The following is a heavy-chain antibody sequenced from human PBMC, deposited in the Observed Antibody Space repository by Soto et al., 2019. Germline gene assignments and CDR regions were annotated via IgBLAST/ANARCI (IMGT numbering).Heavy chain of an antibody. J-gene: IGHJ6*02. Sequence: ASVKVSCKASGYTFTGYYMHWVRQAPGQGLEWMGWINPNSGGTNYAQKFQGWVTMTRDTSISTAYTELSRLRSDDTAVYYCARGGSLWFGELSAYYYGMDVWGQGTTVTVSS. CDR1: GYTFTGYY. D-gene: IGHD3-10*01. V-gene: IGHV1-2*04. CDR3: ARGGSLWFGELSAYYYGMDV. CDR2: INPNSGGT.